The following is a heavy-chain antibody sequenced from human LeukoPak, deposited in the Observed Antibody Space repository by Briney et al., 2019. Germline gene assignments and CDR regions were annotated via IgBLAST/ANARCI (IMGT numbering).Heavy chain of an antibody. J-gene: IGHJ2*01. CDR2: IKSKTDGGTT. Sequence: GGSLRLSCAASGFTFSNAWMSWVRQAPGKGLEWVGRIKSKTDGGTTDYAAPVKGRFTISRDDSKNTLYLQMNSLKTEDTAVYYCTTTDQELLWVGPYWYFDLWGRGTLVTVSS. CDR1: GFTFSNAW. V-gene: IGHV3-15*01. D-gene: IGHD3-10*01. CDR3: TTTDQELLWVGPYWYFDL.